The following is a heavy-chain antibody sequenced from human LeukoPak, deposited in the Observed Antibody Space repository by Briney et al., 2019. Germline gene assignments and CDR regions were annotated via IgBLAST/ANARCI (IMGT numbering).Heavy chain of an antibody. J-gene: IGHJ4*02. CDR1: GYTFTGYY. Sequence: GASVKVSCKASGYTFTGYYMHWARQAPGQGLEWMGRINPNSGGTNYAQKFQGRVTMTRDTSISTAYMELSRLRSDDTAVYYCARAASRSYGYLGYWGQGTLVTVSS. V-gene: IGHV1-2*06. CDR3: ARAASRSYGYLGY. D-gene: IGHD5-18*01. CDR2: INPNSGGT.